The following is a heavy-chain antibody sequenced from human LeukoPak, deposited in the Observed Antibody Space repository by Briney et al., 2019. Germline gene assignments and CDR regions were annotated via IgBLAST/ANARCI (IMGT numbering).Heavy chain of an antibody. V-gene: IGHV3-7*04. CDR1: GFTFDTYW. Sequence: QSGGSLRLSCAASGFTFDTYWMSWVRQAPGKGLEWVANIKQDGSEKDYVDSVKGRFTISRDNAKNSLYLQMNSLRAEDTGVYYCARGETQSKYRQFDSWGQGSLVIVSS. CDR2: IKQDGSEK. D-gene: IGHD3-16*02. J-gene: IGHJ4*02. CDR3: ARGETQSKYRQFDS.